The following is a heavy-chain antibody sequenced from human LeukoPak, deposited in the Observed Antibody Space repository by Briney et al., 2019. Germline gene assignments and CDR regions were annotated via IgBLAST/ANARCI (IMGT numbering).Heavy chain of an antibody. CDR2: ISAYSGNT. CDR3: ARITMVRGVIITSPYFDY. CDR1: GYTFTSYG. J-gene: IGHJ4*02. Sequence: ASVKVSCKASGYTFTSYGISWVRQAPGQGLEWMGWISAYSGNTNYAQKLQGRVTMTTDTSTSTAYMEMRSLRSDDTGVYYCARITMVRGVIITSPYFDYWGQGTLVTVSS. V-gene: IGHV1-18*01. D-gene: IGHD3-10*01.